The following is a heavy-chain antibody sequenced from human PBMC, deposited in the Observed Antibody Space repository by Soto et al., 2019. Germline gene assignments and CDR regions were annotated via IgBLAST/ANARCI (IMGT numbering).Heavy chain of an antibody. CDR3: ASPQKAYNWNYPRPYYYYGIDV. Sequence: SVKVSCKASGGTFSSYAISWVRQAPGQGLEWMGGIIPIFGTANYAQKFQGRVTITADESTSTAYMELSSLRSEATAVYYCASPQKAYNWNYPRPYYYYGIDVWGQGTTVTVSS. J-gene: IGHJ6*02. CDR2: IIPIFGTA. V-gene: IGHV1-69*13. CDR1: GGTFSSYA. D-gene: IGHD1-7*01.